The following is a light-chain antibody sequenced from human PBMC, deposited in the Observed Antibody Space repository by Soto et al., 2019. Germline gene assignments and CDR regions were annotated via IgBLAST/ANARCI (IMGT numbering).Light chain of an antibody. CDR1: SGHSTYI. CDR2: LEGSGSY. CDR3: ETWDTNVVV. Sequence: QPVLTQSSSASASLGSSVKLTCTLSSGHSTYIIAWHQQQPGKAPRYLMKLEGSGSYNKGSGIPDRFSGSSSGADRYLTISNLQFEDEADYYCETWDTNVVVFGGGTKLNVL. V-gene: IGLV4-60*02. J-gene: IGLJ2*01.